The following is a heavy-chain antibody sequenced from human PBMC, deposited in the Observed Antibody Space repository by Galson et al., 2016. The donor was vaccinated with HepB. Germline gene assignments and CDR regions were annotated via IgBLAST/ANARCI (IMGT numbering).Heavy chain of an antibody. J-gene: IGHJ4*02. CDR2: ISVDGVGT. V-gene: IGHV3-30-3*01. CDR1: GLTLSNHV. Sequence: SLRLSCAASGLTLSNHVIHCVRQASGKGLEWVAAISVDGVGTYYADSVKGRFTVSRDNSKNIMYLQMNSVSIEDTAIYYCATEGGTSGRSGYLDYWGQGTLVTFSS. D-gene: IGHD6-25*01. CDR3: ATEGGTSGRSGYLDY.